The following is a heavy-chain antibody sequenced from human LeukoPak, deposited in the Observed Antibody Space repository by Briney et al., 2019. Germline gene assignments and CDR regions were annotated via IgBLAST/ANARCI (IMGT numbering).Heavy chain of an antibody. V-gene: IGHV1-2*02. CDR1: GYTFTGYY. CDR2: INPNSGGT. Sequence: GASVKVSCKASGYTFTGYYMHWVRQASGQGLEWMGWINPNSGGTNYAQKFQGRVTMTRDTSISTAYMEPSRLRSDDTAVYYCARTVLRFFDYWGQGTLVTVSS. J-gene: IGHJ4*02. D-gene: IGHD3-3*01. CDR3: ARTVLRFFDY.